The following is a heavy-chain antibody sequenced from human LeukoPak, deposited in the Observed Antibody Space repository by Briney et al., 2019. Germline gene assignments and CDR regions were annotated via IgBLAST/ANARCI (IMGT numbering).Heavy chain of an antibody. Sequence: PSETLSLTCTVSGGSISGSNYYWGWIRQPPGKGLEWIGSIYYSGSTYYNPSLKSRVTISVDTSKNQFSLKLSSVTAADTAVYYCARIYCSSTSCHVGYWGQGTLVTVSS. D-gene: IGHD2-2*01. CDR1: GGSISGSNYY. V-gene: IGHV4-39*01. CDR2: IYYSGST. J-gene: IGHJ4*02. CDR3: ARIYCSSTSCHVGY.